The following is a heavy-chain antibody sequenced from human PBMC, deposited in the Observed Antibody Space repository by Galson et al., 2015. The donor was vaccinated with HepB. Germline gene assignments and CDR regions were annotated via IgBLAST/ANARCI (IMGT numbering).Heavy chain of an antibody. CDR3: AHRQHMYSTWNFGYFDY. J-gene: IGHJ4*02. V-gene: IGHV2-5*02. CDR2: IYWDDDK. D-gene: IGHD1-7*01. Sequence: PALVKPTQTLTLTCTFSGFSLSTSGVGVGWIRQPPGKALEWLALIYWDDDKRYSPSLKSRLTVTKDTSKNQVVLTMTSMDPVDTATYYCAHRQHMYSTWNFGYFDYWGQGTLVTVSS. CDR1: GFSLSTSGVG.